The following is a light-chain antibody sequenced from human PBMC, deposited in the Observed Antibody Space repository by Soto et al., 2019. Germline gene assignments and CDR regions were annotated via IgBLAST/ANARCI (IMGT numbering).Light chain of an antibody. Sequence: EIVLTQSPGTLSLSPGERATLSCRASQSVSSSYLAWYQQKPGQAPRLLLYGASSRATGIPDRFSGSGSGTDFPLTSSRREPEDFAVYYCQQYGSSPATFGQGTKVEI. CDR1: QSVSSSY. V-gene: IGKV3-20*01. J-gene: IGKJ1*01. CDR3: QQYGSSPAT. CDR2: GAS.